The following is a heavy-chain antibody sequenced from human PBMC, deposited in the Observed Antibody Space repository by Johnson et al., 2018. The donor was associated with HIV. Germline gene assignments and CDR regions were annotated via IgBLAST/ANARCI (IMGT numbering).Heavy chain of an antibody. CDR1: GFTFSDYY. CDR3: ARSKDCSVSSCPDGFDI. Sequence: QVQLVESGGGLVKPGGSLRLSCLASGFTFSDYYMSWIRQAPGKGLEWVSYISNSGGTIYSADSVQGRIHIPRDNAKNSLFLQMNSLRAEDTAVYYCARSKDCSVSSCPDGFDIWGQGTMVIVSS. J-gene: IGHJ3*02. D-gene: IGHD2-15*01. CDR2: ISNSGGTI. V-gene: IGHV3-11*04.